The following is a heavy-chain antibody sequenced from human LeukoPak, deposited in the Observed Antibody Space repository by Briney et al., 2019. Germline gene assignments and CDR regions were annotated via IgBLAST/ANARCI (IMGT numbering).Heavy chain of an antibody. V-gene: IGHV3-23*01. Sequence: GRSLRLSCTASGFSFGDYAVSWVRQAPGKGLEWVSAISGSGGSTYYADSVKGRFTISRDNSKNTLYLQMNSLRAEDTAVYYCATYYYDSSGYSVGFDYWGQGTLVTVSS. J-gene: IGHJ4*02. D-gene: IGHD3-22*01. CDR3: ATYYYDSSGYSVGFDY. CDR1: GFSFGDYA. CDR2: ISGSGGST.